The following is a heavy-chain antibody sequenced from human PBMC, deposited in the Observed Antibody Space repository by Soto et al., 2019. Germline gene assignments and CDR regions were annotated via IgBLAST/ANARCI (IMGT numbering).Heavy chain of an antibody. V-gene: IGHV1-46*03. D-gene: IGHD3-9*01. CDR2: INPSGGST. CDR3: ARVGNILTAYDAFDI. J-gene: IGHJ3*02. CDR1: GYTFTSYY. Sequence: QVQLVQSGAEVKKPGASVKVSCKASGYTFTSYYMHWVRQAPGQGLEWMGIINPSGGSTSYAQKFQGRVTMTRDTSTSTVYMELSSLRSEDTAVYYCARVGNILTAYDAFDIWGQGTMVTVSS.